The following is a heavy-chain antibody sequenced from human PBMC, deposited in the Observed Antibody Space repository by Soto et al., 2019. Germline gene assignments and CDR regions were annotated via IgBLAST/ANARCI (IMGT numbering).Heavy chain of an antibody. CDR2: IWYDGSNK. CDR3: ATTHIRYYYMDV. D-gene: IGHD2-21*01. Sequence: GGSLRLSCAASGFTFSSYGMHWVRQAPGKGLEWVAVIWYDGSNKYYADSVKGRFTISRDNSKITLYLQMNSLRAEDTAVYYCATTHIRYYYMDVWGKGTTVTVSS. J-gene: IGHJ6*03. V-gene: IGHV3-33*01. CDR1: GFTFSSYG.